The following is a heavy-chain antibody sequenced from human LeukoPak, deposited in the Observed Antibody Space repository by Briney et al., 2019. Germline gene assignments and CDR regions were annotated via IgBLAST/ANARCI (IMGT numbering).Heavy chain of an antibody. Sequence: GGSLRLSCAASGFTFSSYGMHWVRQAPGKGLEWVAFIRYDGSNKYYADSVKGRFTISRDNSKNTLYLQMNSLRAEDTAVYYCARERGYSYGGYYFDYWGQGTLVTVSS. CDR3: ARERGYSYGGYYFDY. CDR1: GFTFSSYG. V-gene: IGHV3-30*02. CDR2: IRYDGSNK. D-gene: IGHD5-18*01. J-gene: IGHJ4*02.